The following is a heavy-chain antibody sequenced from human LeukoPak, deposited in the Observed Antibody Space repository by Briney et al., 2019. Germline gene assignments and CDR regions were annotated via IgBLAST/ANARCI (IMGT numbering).Heavy chain of an antibody. J-gene: IGHJ4*02. D-gene: IGHD2-8*01. V-gene: IGHV3-33*06. CDR3: AKEYCTNGVCYGWYFDY. Sequence: GGSLRLSCAASGFTFSSYAMHWVRQAPGKGLEWVAVIWYDGSNKYYADSVKGRFTISRDNSKNTLYLQMNSLRAEDTAVYYCAKEYCTNGVCYGWYFDYWGQGTLVTVSS. CDR1: GFTFSSYA. CDR2: IWYDGSNK.